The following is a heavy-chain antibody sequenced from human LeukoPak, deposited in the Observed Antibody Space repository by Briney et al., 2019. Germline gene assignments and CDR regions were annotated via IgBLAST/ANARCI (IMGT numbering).Heavy chain of an antibody. V-gene: IGHV3-23*01. Sequence: GGSLRLSCAASGFTFTSYSMNWVRQAPGKGLEWVSTISGGGGSTYYADSVKGRFTISRDNSKNTLYLQVNRLRAEDTAVYYCAKGGKWDVTPFDYWGQGTLVTVSS. CDR3: AKGGKWDVTPFDY. J-gene: IGHJ4*02. CDR1: GFTFTSYS. CDR2: ISGGGGST. D-gene: IGHD1-26*01.